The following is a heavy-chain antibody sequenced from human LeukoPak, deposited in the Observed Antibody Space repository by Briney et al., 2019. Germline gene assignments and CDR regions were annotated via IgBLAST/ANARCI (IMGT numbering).Heavy chain of an antibody. V-gene: IGHV1-8*01. J-gene: IGHJ6*02. D-gene: IGHD3-9*01. CDR3: ARGYDIKGYYYYGMDV. CDR2: MNPNSGNT. CDR1: GYTFTSYD. Sequence: GASVKVSCKASGYTFTSYDINWVRQATGQGLEWMGWMNPNSGNTGYAQKFQGRVTMTRNTSISTAYMELSSLRSEDTAVYYCARGYDIKGYYYYGMDVWGQGTTVTVSS.